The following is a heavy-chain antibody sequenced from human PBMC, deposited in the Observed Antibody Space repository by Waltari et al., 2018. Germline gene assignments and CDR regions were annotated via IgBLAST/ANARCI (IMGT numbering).Heavy chain of an antibody. CDR3: ASRTLGVYSYGYDFDY. J-gene: IGHJ4*02. CDR1: GFTFRTYD. CDR2: IYSGGST. V-gene: IGHV3-23*03. Sequence: EVQLLESGGGLVQPGGSLRLSCAASGFTFRTYDMSWVRQAPGKGLGWVSVIYSGGSTYYADSVKGRFTISRDNSKNTLYLQMNSLRAEDTAVYYCASRTLGVYSYGYDFDYWGQGTLVTVSS. D-gene: IGHD5-18*01.